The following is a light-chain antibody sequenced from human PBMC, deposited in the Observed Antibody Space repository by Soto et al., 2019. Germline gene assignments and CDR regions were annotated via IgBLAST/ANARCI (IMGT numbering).Light chain of an antibody. CDR1: QSVSVNS. Sequence: EIVLTQSPGTLSLSPGERATLSCRASQSVSVNSLAWYQQKGGQAPRLLIYAASTRATGVPDRFSGTGSGTDFALTISRLETDDSAVYYCQQYGSSSWTFGRGTKVDIK. CDR3: QQYGSSSWT. V-gene: IGKV3-20*01. J-gene: IGKJ1*01. CDR2: AAS.